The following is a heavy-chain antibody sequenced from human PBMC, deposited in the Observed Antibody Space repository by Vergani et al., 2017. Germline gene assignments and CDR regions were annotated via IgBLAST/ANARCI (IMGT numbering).Heavy chain of an antibody. D-gene: IGHD5-18*01. CDR3: ARETAPTIYYDYYMDG. Sequence: QVQLQQWGAGLLKPSETLSLTCAVYGGSFSGYYWSWIRQPPGKGLEWIGEINHSGSTNYNPSLKSRVTISVDTSKNQFSLKLSSVTAADTAVYYCARETAPTIYYDYYMDGWGKGTTVTVSS. CDR2: INHSGST. V-gene: IGHV4-34*01. J-gene: IGHJ6*03. CDR1: GGSFSGYY.